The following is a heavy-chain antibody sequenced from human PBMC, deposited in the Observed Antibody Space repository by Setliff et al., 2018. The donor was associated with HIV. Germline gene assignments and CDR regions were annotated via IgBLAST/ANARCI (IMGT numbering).Heavy chain of an antibody. CDR2: INHSGST. D-gene: IGHD1-1*01. V-gene: IGHV4-34*01. CDR3: ARERSLITNRRYFDS. J-gene: IGHJ4*02. Sequence: PSETLSLTCAVYGGSFSSYYWSWIRRPPGKGLEWIGEINHSGSTNYNPSLKSRVTISVDTSKNQFSLKVSSVTAADTAVYYCARERSLITNRRYFDSWGQGTLVTVSS. CDR1: GGSFSSYY.